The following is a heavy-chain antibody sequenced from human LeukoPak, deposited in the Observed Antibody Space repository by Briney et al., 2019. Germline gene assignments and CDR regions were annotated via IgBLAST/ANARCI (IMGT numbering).Heavy chain of an antibody. CDR2: ISSSGSTK. D-gene: IGHD6-19*01. CDR1: GFTFSSYE. Sequence: GGSLRLSCAASGFTFSSYEMNWVRQAPGKGLEWVSYISSSGSTKYYADSVKVRFTMSRDNAKNSLYLQMNSLRAEDTAVYYCARDRSGFLFDYWGQGTLVTVSS. V-gene: IGHV3-48*03. CDR3: ARDRSGFLFDY. J-gene: IGHJ4*02.